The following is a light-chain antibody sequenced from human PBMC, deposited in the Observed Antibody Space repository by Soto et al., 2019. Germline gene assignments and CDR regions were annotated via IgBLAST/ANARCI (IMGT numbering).Light chain of an antibody. V-gene: IGKV1-5*03. CDR1: QGISTW. CDR2: KAS. CDR3: QQYNTYPLT. Sequence: DIQMTQSPSTLSASVGDRVTITCRASQGISTWLAWYQQKPGKAPKLLIYKASSLEGGVPSRFSGSGSVTEFNITVSSLQPDDFATYYCQQYNTYPLTFGGGTTVEIK. J-gene: IGKJ4*01.